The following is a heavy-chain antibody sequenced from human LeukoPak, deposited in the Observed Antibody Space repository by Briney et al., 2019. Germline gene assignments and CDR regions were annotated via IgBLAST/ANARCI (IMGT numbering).Heavy chain of an antibody. V-gene: IGHV3-30*03. CDR2: ISYDGSNK. CDR3: AREVDTAMAYFDY. Sequence: GGSLRLSCAASGFTFSSYGMHWVRQAPGKGLEWVAVISYDGSNKYYADSVKGRFTISRDNSKNTLYLQMNSLRAEDTAVYYCAREVDTAMAYFDYWGQGTLVTVSS. CDR1: GFTFSSYG. J-gene: IGHJ4*02. D-gene: IGHD5-18*01.